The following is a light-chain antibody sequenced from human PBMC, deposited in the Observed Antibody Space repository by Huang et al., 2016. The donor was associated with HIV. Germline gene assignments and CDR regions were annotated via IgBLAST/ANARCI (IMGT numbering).Light chain of an antibody. V-gene: IGKV3-11*01. J-gene: IGKJ1*01. CDR2: EAS. CDR3: QQRSNRTPTT. Sequence: EIILTQSPATLFLSPGERATLSCRASQSVGSYLAWYHQKPGQAPRLLIYEASNSATGIPARFSGGGSGTDFTLTIRGLEPDDFAVYFCQQRSNRTPTTFGQGTKVE. CDR1: QSVGSY.